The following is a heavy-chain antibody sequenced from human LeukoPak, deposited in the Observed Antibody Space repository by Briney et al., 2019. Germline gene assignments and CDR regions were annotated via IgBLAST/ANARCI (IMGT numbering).Heavy chain of an antibody. Sequence: SSETLSLTCAVYGGSFGGYYWSWIRQPPGKGLEWIGEINHSGSTNYNPSLKSRVTISVDTSKNQFSLKLSSVTAADTAVYYCARGKPRSYCSSTSCYHPGNNWFDPWGQGTLVTVSS. CDR1: GGSFGGYY. CDR2: INHSGST. CDR3: ARGKPRSYCSSTSCYHPGNNWFDP. D-gene: IGHD2-2*01. V-gene: IGHV4-34*01. J-gene: IGHJ5*02.